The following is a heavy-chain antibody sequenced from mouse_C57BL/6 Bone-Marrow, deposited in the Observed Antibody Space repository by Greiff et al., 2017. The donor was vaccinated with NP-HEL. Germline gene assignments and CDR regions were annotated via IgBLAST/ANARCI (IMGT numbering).Heavy chain of an antibody. J-gene: IGHJ4*01. V-gene: IGHV14-4*01. CDR2: IDPENGDT. D-gene: IGHD3-3*01. Sequence: VQLQQSGAEHVRPGASVKLSCTASGFNIKDDYMHWVKQRPEQGLEWIGWIDPENGDTEYASKFQGKATITADTSSNTAYLQLSSLTSEDTAVYYCTTGDLYYYAMDYWGQGTSVTVSS. CDR3: TTGDLYYYAMDY. CDR1: GFNIKDDY.